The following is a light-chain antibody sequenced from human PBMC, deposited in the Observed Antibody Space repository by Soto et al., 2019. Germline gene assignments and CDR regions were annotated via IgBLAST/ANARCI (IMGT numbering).Light chain of an antibody. J-gene: IGLJ2*01. V-gene: IGLV2-14*01. Sequence: QSALTQPASVSGSPGQSITISCTGTSSDVGGYNYVSWYQQHPGKAPKLMIYEVSNRPSGVSNRFSGSKSGNTASLTISGLQAEDEADYYCSSYTGNSTHVVFGGGTKLTVL. CDR1: SSDVGGYNY. CDR2: EVS. CDR3: SSYTGNSTHVV.